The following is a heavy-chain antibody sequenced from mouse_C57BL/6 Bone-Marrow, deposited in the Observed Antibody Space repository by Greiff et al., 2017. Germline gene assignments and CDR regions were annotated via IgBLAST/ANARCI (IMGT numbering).Heavy chain of an antibody. CDR3: ARCEYYGGSYEFAY. CDR1: GYTFTTYW. Sequence: QVQLQQPGAELVKPGASVKLSCKASGYTFTTYWLQWLKQRPGQGLEWIGEIDPSDGYTNSNQKFKGKATLTVDTSSSTAYMQLSSLKSEDSAVYYCARCEYYGGSYEFAYWGQGTLVTVSA. J-gene: IGHJ3*01. CDR2: IDPSDGYT. V-gene: IGHV1-50*01. D-gene: IGHD1-1*01.